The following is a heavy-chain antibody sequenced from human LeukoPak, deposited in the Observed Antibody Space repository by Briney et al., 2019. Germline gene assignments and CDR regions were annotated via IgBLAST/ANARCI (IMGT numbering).Heavy chain of an antibody. CDR2: ISSSSSYT. J-gene: IGHJ4*02. Sequence: GGSLRLSCAASGFTFSKAWMSWVRQAPGKGLEWVSYISSSSSYTNYADSVKGRFTISRDNAKNSLYLQMNSLRAEDTAVYYCARGGYDYVWGSYRYYFDYWGQGTLVTVSS. CDR1: GFTFSKAW. V-gene: IGHV3-11*06. CDR3: ARGGYDYVWGSYRYYFDY. D-gene: IGHD3-16*02.